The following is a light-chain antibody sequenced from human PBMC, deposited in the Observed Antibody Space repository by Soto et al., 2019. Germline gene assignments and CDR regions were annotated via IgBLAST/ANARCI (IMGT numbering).Light chain of an antibody. CDR1: QSINIY. CDR3: QQRYRSPYT. CDR2: GAS. V-gene: IGKV1-39*01. J-gene: IGKJ2*01. Sequence: IQMTQSPSSLSASVGDSVTVTCRASQSINIYLNWYQQKPGKAPTLLIYGASSLQSGVPSRFTGGGSRTDVSLTISSLQQEDFATYYCQQRYRSPYTFGQGTKLEIK.